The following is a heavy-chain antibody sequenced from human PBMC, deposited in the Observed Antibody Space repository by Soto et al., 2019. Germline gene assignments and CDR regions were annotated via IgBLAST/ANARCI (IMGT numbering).Heavy chain of an antibody. CDR1: GGTFSSYA. Sequence: ASVKVSCKASGGTFSSYAISWVRQAPGQGLGWMGGIIPIFGTANYAQKFQGRVTITADKSTSTAYMELSSLRSEDTAVYYCAREGIAVAGLQDYYYGMDVWGQGTTVTVSS. CDR2: IIPIFGTA. J-gene: IGHJ6*02. D-gene: IGHD6-19*01. V-gene: IGHV1-69*06. CDR3: AREGIAVAGLQDYYYGMDV.